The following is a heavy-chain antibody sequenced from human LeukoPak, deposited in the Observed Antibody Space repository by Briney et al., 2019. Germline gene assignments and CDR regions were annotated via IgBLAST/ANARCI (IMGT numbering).Heavy chain of an antibody. CDR2: IIPRFGKA. D-gene: IGHD5-24*01. CDR3: ARVQMATTINNFYFDY. J-gene: IGHJ4*02. V-gene: IGHV1-69*13. Sequence: GASVKVSCKTSGIIFSRDGITWVRQAPGQGLGWMGGIIPRFGKANYPQKFQGRITITADESTSTAYMELSSLRSEDTAVYFCARVQMATTINNFYFDYWGPGTLVTVSS. CDR1: GIIFSRDG.